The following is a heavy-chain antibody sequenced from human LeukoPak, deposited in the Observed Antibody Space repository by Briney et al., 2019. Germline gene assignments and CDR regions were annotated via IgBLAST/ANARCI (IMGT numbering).Heavy chain of an antibody. CDR1: GGSINDAS. CDR3: ARVGTYYRSLDS. CDR2: IYHSGGT. V-gene: IGHV4-59*01. J-gene: IGHJ4*02. D-gene: IGHD3-10*01. Sequence: SETLSLTCTVSGGSINDASWNWIRQPPGQGLEWIGYIYHSGGTNYNPSLKSRVSISLDTSKNQFSLKLSSVTAADTAVYYCARVGTYYRSLDSWGQGTLVTVSS.